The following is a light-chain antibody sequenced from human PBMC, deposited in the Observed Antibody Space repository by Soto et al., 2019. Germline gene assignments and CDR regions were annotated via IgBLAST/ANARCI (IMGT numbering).Light chain of an antibody. J-gene: IGKJ1*01. CDR3: QHYNNWPPWT. Sequence: EIVLTQSPGTLSLSPGERATLSCRASQSVSSTYLGWYQQKPGQAPRLLIYGASTRATGIPARFSGGGSGTEFTLTISSLQSEDFAVYYCQHYNNWPPWTFGQGTKVETK. CDR1: QSVSSTY. V-gene: IGKV3-15*01. CDR2: GAS.